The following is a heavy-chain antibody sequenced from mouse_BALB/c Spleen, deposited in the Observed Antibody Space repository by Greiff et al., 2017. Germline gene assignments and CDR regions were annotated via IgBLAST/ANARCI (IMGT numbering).Heavy chain of an antibody. CDR3: ARHEEGYYGYDRAWFAY. J-gene: IGHJ3*01. D-gene: IGHD2-2*01. Sequence: QVQLQQSGAELVKPGASVKLSCKASGYTFTEYIIHWVKQRSGQGLEWIGWFYPGSGSIKYNEKFKDKATLTADKSSSTVYMELSRLTSEDSAVYFCARHEEGYYGYDRAWFAYWGQGTLVTVSA. CDR2: FYPGSGSI. CDR1: GYTFTEYI. V-gene: IGHV1-62-2*01.